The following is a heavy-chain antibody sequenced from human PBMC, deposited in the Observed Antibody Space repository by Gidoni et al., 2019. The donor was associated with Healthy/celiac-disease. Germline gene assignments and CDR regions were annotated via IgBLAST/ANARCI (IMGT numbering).Heavy chain of an antibody. V-gene: IGHV1-69*01. CDR3: ARPPLYCSSTSCYGYYMDV. CDR2: IIPIFGTA. Sequence: QVQLVQSGAEVKKTGSSVKVSCKASGGTFSSYAISWVRQAPGQGLEWMGGIIPIFGTANYAQKFQGRVTITADESTSTAYMELSSLRSEDTAVYYCARPPLYCSSTSCYGYYMDVWGKGTTVTVSS. J-gene: IGHJ6*03. D-gene: IGHD2-2*01. CDR1: GGTFSSYA.